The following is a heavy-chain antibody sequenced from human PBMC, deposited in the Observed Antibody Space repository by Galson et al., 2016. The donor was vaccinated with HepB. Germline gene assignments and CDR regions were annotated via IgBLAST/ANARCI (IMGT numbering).Heavy chain of an antibody. CDR1: GDSVSSHSAA. J-gene: IGHJ5*02. V-gene: IGHV6-1*01. Sequence: CAISGDSVSSHSAAWNWIRQSPTRGLEWLGRTYYRSKWYYDYAVSLKSRMTIKPDTSKNQLSLQLNSVTPEDTAEYYCTRESSTRTGWFDPWGQGTLVTVSS. CDR2: TYYRSKWYY. CDR3: TRESSTRTGWFDP. D-gene: IGHD1-14*01.